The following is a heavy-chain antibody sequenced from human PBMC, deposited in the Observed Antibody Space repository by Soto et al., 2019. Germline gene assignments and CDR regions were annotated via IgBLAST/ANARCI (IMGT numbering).Heavy chain of an antibody. CDR1: GLTFSSDA. CDR2: ISGSGGST. V-gene: IGHV3-23*01. D-gene: IGHD3-9*01. J-gene: IGHJ4*02. Sequence: GGSLRLSCAASGLTFSSDAMSWVRQAPGKGLEWVSAISGSGGSTYYADSVKGRFTISRDNSKNTLYLQMNSLRAEDTAVYYCAKQVYYDILTGSSPSDYWGQGTLVTVSS. CDR3: AKQVYYDILTGSSPSDY.